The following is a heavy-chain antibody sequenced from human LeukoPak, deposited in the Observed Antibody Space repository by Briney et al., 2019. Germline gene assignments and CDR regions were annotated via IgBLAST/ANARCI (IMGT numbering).Heavy chain of an antibody. Sequence: PGGSLRLSCAASGFTLSDYYMYWVRQAPGQGLEWVARTRKKAKGYTTEYAASVKVRFTISRDDSKNSVDLQMNSLITEDTAVYYCARAQSDSSGYYYVGDYWGQGTLVTVSS. CDR3: ARAQSDSSGYYYVGDY. V-gene: IGHV3-72*01. D-gene: IGHD3-22*01. CDR2: TRKKAKGYTT. CDR1: GFTLSDYY. J-gene: IGHJ4*02.